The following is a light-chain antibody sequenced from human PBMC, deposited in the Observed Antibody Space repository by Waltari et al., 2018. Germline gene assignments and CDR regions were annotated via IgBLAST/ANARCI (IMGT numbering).Light chain of an antibody. CDR2: DVN. V-gene: IGLV2-14*03. CDR1: SSDSGGYEY. Sequence: SALTQPDSVSGSPGQSITIPCSGTSSDSGGYEYVSWYQQHPGKAPNVIIYDVNNRPSGVSNRFSGSKSGSSASLTISGLQAEDEADYYCSSFTSSTTEIFGGGTKVTVL. CDR3: SSFTSSTTEI. J-gene: IGLJ2*01.